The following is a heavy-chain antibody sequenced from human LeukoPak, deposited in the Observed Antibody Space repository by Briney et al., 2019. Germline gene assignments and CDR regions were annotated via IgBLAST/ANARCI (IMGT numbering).Heavy chain of an antibody. Sequence: PSETLSLTCTVSGVSISSGGYYWSWIRQHPGKGLEWIGYIYYSGSTYYNPSLKSRVTISVDTSKNQFSLKLSSVTAADTAVYYCARPRAQQWLVRGDAFDIWGQGTMVTVS. CDR2: IYYSGST. J-gene: IGHJ3*02. D-gene: IGHD6-19*01. V-gene: IGHV4-31*03. CDR3: ARPRAQQWLVRGDAFDI. CDR1: GVSISSGGYY.